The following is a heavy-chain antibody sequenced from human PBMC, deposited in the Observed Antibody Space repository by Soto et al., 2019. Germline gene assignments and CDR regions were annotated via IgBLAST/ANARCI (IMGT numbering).Heavy chain of an antibody. Sequence: SETLSLTCTVSGGSITSSYWSWIRRPPGKGLEWIAYIYDTGISGYTPSTSYNPSLKSRATMSVDTSKSQFSLKLTSVTAADTAVYYCARGEDAFFYYGLVVWGQGITVTVSS. J-gene: IGHJ6*02. CDR2: IYDTGISGYTPST. CDR3: ARGEDAFFYYGLVV. CDR1: GGSITSSY. V-gene: IGHV4-59*01.